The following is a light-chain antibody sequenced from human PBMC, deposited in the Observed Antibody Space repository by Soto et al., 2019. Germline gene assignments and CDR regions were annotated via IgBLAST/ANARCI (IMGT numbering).Light chain of an antibody. CDR2: GAS. V-gene: IGKV3-20*01. Sequence: IVLTQSPGTLSLSPGERATLSCRASQNVTSDYLAWYQQKPGQPARLLIYGASNRATAIADRFSGSGSAPDFTLTISRVDPEDFAVYYCQEYGSSPYTFGQGTRLDI. CDR3: QEYGSSPYT. J-gene: IGKJ2*01. CDR1: QNVTSDY.